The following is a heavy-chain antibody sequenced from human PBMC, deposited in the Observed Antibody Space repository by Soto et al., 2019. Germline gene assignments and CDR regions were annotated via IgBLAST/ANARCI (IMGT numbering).Heavy chain of an antibody. D-gene: IGHD5-18*01. CDR3: ARDLAEGYSYDLYYYYYGMDV. V-gene: IGHV1-69*13. J-gene: IGHJ6*02. CDR2: IIPIFGTA. CDR1: GGTFSSYA. Sequence: RASVKVSCKASGGTFSSYAISWVRQAPGQGLEWMGGIIPIFGTANYAQKFQGRVTITADESTSTAYMELSSLRSEDTAVYYCARDLAEGYSYDLYYYYYGMDVWGQGTTVTVSS.